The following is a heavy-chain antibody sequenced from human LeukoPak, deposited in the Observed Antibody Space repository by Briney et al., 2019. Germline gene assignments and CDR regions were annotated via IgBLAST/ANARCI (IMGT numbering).Heavy chain of an antibody. J-gene: IGHJ6*03. D-gene: IGHD2-21*01. CDR2: IYHSGST. CDR3: ARAHMVGSYYYYYMDV. V-gene: IGHV4-38-2*02. Sequence: PSETLSLTCTVSGYSISSGYYWGWIRQPPGKGLEWIGSIYHSGSTYYNPSLKSRVTISGDTSKNQFSLKLSSVTAADTAVYYCARAHMVGSYYYYYMDVWGKGTTVTVSS. CDR1: GYSISSGYY.